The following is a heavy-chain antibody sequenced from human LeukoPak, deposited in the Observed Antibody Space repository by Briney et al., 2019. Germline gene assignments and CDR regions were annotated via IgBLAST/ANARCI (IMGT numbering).Heavy chain of an antibody. CDR3: ASSYSGYHY. Sequence: SVKVSCKAFGGTFRRNDLTWVRQAPGQGLEWMGGFIPNLNIAHYAQKFKARVTITADESTTTAYMELRSLRPEDTAVYYCASSYSGYHYWGQGTLVTVSS. D-gene: IGHD5-12*01. CDR1: GGTFRRND. J-gene: IGHJ4*02. CDR2: FIPNLNIA. V-gene: IGHV1-69*10.